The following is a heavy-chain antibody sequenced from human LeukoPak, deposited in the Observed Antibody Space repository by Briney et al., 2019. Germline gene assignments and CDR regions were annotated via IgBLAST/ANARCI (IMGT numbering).Heavy chain of an antibody. J-gene: IGHJ4*02. CDR2: IYSGGST. V-gene: IGHV3-53*01. CDR1: GFTVSSNY. CDR3: TTDLLAAVGLVSFSDF. D-gene: IGHD6-13*01. Sequence: PGGSLRLSCAASGFTVSSNYMSWVRQAPGKGLEWVSVIYSGGSTYYADSVKGRFTISRDDSKSTLYLQMNSLKIEDTAVYYCTTDLLAAVGLVSFSDFWGQGALVTVSS.